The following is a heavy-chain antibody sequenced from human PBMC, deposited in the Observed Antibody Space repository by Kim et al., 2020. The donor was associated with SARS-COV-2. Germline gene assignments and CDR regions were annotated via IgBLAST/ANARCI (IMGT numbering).Heavy chain of an antibody. CDR2: IYYSGST. V-gene: IGHV4-39*01. D-gene: IGHD6-19*01. CDR3: ASISGWTRDY. CDR1: GGSISSSSYY. Sequence: SETLSLTCTVSGGSISSSSYYWGWIRQPPGKGLEWIGSIYYSGSTYYNPSLKSRVTISVDTSKNQFSLKLSSVTAADTAVYYCASISGWTRDYWGQGTLVTVSS. J-gene: IGHJ4*02.